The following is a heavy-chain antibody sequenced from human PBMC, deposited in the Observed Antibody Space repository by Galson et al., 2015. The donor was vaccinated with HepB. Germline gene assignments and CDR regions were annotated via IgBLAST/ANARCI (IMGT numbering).Heavy chain of an antibody. J-gene: IGHJ6*02. Sequence: SVKVSCKASGYTFTDCYMQWVRQAPGQGLEWMGWINPDSGGTNYAQDFQGRVTMTRDTSISAVYMELSSLRSDDTAVYFCARGLVRELTGMDVWGQGTTVTVSS. CDR1: GYTFTDCY. D-gene: IGHD3-10*02. CDR3: ARGLVRELTGMDV. V-gene: IGHV1-2*02. CDR2: INPDSGGT.